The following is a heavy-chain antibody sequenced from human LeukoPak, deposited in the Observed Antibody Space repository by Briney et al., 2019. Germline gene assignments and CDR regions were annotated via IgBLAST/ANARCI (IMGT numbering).Heavy chain of an antibody. CDR3: ARGTYDILTFFDY. D-gene: IGHD3-9*01. CDR2: ISSSSSTI. CDR1: GFTFSRHS. V-gene: IGHV3-48*02. J-gene: IGHJ4*02. Sequence: GGSLRLTCAASGFTFSRHSMNWVRQAPRKGLEWVSYISSSSSTIHYADSVKGRFTISRDNAKNSLYLQMNSLRDEDTAVYYCARGTYDILTFFDYWGQGTLVTVSS.